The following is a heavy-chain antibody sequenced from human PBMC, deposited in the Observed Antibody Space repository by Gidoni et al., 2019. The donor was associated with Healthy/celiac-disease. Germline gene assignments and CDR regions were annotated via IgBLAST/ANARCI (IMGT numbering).Heavy chain of an antibody. CDR1: GFTFSSYA. Sequence: EVQLLESGGGLVQPGGSLRLSCAASGFTFSSYAMSWVRQAPGKGLGWVSSISGSGGSTYYADSVKGRFTISRDNSKNTLYLQMNSLRAEDTAVYYCAKGIDYGDYVGAFDIWGQGTMVTVSS. CDR2: ISGSGGST. V-gene: IGHV3-23*01. CDR3: AKGIDYGDYVGAFDI. D-gene: IGHD4-17*01. J-gene: IGHJ3*02.